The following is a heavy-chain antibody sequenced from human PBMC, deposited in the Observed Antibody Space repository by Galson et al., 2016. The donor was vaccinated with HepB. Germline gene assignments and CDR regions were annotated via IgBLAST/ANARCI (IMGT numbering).Heavy chain of an antibody. CDR2: HGDNGDSQ. V-gene: IGHV3-30*03. CDR3: TRDPTDRWSMID. J-gene: IGHJ4*03. Sequence: SLRLSCAASGFTVNSCGMHWVRQAAGKGLEWVAYHGDNGDSQLYADAVRGRFTVSGDNARNTLVLQMNSPRIEDTALYYCTRDPTDRWSMIDWGQGTPVTVSS. D-gene: IGHD2-8*01. CDR1: GFTVNSCG.